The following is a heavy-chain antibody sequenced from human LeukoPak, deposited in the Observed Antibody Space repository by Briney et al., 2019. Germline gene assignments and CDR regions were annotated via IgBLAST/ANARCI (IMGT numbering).Heavy chain of an antibody. V-gene: IGHV3-11*01. CDR3: AREAYSTWPSTYYFEY. D-gene: IGHD2-2*01. J-gene: IGHJ4*02. Sequence: GGSLRLSCAASGFTFSDYYMSWIRQAPGKGREWVSYISSSGSSIYYADSVKGRFIISRDNAKNTLYLQMNSLKAEDTAVYFCAREAYSTWPSTYYFEYWGQGTLVTVSS. CDR1: GFTFSDYY. CDR2: ISSSGSSI.